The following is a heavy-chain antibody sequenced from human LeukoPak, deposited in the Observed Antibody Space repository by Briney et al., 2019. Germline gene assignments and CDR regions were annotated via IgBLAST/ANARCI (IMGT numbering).Heavy chain of an antibody. CDR1: GVSISAYY. D-gene: IGHD3-16*01. V-gene: IGHV4-4*07. CDR3: ARVFRGGDGMLDY. J-gene: IGHJ4*02. CDR2: IYPGESIYASENT. Sequence: PSETLSLTCSVSGVSISAYYWSWIRQPAGKGLEWIGRIYPGESIYASENTNYNPSLKSRVSMSGDTSKNQFSLKLSSVAAADTAVYYCARVFRGGDGMLDYWGQGTLVTVSS.